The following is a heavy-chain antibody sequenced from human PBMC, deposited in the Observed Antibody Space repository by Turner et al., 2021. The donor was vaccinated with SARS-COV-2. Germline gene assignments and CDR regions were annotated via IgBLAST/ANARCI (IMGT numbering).Heavy chain of an antibody. CDR3: ATGYQLRVNWFDP. CDR1: GYTLTDLS. V-gene: IGHV1-24*01. CDR2: FDPEDGET. Sequence: QVQLVQSGAEVKKPVASVKVSCKISGYTLTDLSMYWVRQAPGKGLEWMGGFDPEDGETIYAQNFQGRVTMTEDTSTDTAYMELSSLRSEDTAVYFCATGYQLRVNWFDPWGQGTLVTVSS. D-gene: IGHD2-2*01. J-gene: IGHJ5*02.